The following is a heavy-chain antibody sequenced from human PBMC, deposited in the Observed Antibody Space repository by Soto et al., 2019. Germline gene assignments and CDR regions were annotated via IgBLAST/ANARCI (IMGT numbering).Heavy chain of an antibody. D-gene: IGHD2-2*01. V-gene: IGHV3-23*01. CDR2: ISAGGANT. CDR1: GFDFRSYA. Sequence: GGSLRLSCAASGFDFRSYAMSWVRLAPGRGLEWVSTISAGGANTQVAETLRGRFTVVRDNSKDTLHLQMNTLRADDTAIYWCAKERYCSATSCYGRFDFWGQGTVVTVSS. J-gene: IGHJ3*01. CDR3: AKERYCSATSCYGRFDF.